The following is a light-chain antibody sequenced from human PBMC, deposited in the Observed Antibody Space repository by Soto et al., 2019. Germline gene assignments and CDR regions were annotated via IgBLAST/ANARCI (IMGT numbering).Light chain of an antibody. CDR3: QQYNNWPGA. Sequence: EIVMTQSPATLSVSPGERATLSCRASQSVSSNLAGYQQKPGQAPRLLIYDASTRATGIPARFSGSGSGTEFTLTISSLQSADFAVYYCQQYNNWPGAFGQGTKVDIK. V-gene: IGKV3-15*01. J-gene: IGKJ1*01. CDR2: DAS. CDR1: QSVSSN.